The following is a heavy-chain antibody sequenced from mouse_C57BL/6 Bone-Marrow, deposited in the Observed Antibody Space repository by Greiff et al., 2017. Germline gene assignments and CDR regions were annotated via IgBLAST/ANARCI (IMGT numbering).Heavy chain of an antibody. CDR3: ARAATAQALLVAY. D-gene: IGHD3-2*02. CDR2: INPGSGGT. V-gene: IGHV1-54*01. CDR1: GYAFTNYL. Sequence: QVQLQQSGAELVRPGTSVKVSCKASGYAFTNYLIEWVKQRPGQGLEWVGVINPGSGGTNYNEKFKGKATLTAYKSSSTAYMQLSSLTSEDSSVYFFARAATAQALLVAYWGQGTLVTVSA. J-gene: IGHJ3*01.